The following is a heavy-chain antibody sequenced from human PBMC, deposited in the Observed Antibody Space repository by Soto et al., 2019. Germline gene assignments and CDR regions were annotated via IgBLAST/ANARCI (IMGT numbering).Heavy chain of an antibody. D-gene: IGHD1-26*01. CDR3: ARCXRVVAATADDYYYSGMDV. CDR2: IDPSDSYT. Sequence: GESLKISCKGSGYSFTSYWISWVRQMPGKGLEWMGRIDPSDSYTNYSPSFQGHVTISADKSISTAYLQWSRPKASDTAMYYCARCXRVVAATADDYYYSGMDVWSQGATDT. J-gene: IGHJ6*02. CDR1: GYSFTSYW. V-gene: IGHV5-10-1*01.